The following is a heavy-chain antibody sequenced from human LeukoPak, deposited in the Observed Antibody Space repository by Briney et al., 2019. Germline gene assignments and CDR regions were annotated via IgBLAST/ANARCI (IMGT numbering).Heavy chain of an antibody. V-gene: IGHV3-23*01. J-gene: IGHJ4*02. Sequence: GGSLRLSCAASGFTFSNYAMRWVRQAPGKGLEWVSGISGSGDSTYYADSVKGRFTISRDNSKNTLYLQMNSLRAEDTAVYYCARDVGYFGSGSYPDYFDYWGQGILVTVSS. CDR1: GFTFSNYA. CDR3: ARDVGYFGSGSYPDYFDY. D-gene: IGHD3-10*01. CDR2: ISGSGDST.